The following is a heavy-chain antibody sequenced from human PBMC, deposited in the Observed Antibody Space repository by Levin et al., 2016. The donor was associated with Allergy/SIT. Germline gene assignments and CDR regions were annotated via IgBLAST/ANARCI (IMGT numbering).Heavy chain of an antibody. CDR2: IHYLGST. D-gene: IGHD2-15*01. J-gene: IGHJ5*02. Sequence: SETLSLTCSVSGGSITRGTYYWGWLRQPPEKGLEWIGSIHYLGSTNYNPSLESRVTISVDTSKNQFSLKLSSVTAADTAVYYCARGHLGYCSGGSCYSEDWFDPWGQGTLVTVSS. CDR3: ARGHLGYCSGGSCYSEDWFDP. CDR1: GGSITRGTYY. V-gene: IGHV4-39*01.